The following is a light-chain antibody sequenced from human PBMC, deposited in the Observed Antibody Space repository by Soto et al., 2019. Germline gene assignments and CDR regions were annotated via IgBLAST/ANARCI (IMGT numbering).Light chain of an antibody. J-gene: IGKJ3*01. CDR1: QSVGRN. Sequence: EIVVTQSPGILSVSPGDRATLSCRASQSVGRNLAWYQQKPGQAPTLLIYAASTRATGLPARFSGSGSGTDFTLTIISLQSEDFAGSYCQEYSKWPLFTFGPGTRVDIK. CDR3: QEYSKWPLFT. CDR2: AAS. V-gene: IGKV3-15*01.